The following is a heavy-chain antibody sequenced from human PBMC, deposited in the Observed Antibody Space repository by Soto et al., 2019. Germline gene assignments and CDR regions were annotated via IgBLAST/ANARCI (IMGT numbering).Heavy chain of an antibody. Sequence: PSETLSLTCSVSGGSISNFYWSWIRQPPGKGLEWIGYIYYSGSTNYNPSLKSRDNKSVDTTKNQLSQNMTSITAADTAVYYCARQPPATAAFDIWGQGTMVT. D-gene: IGHD5-12*01. CDR3: ARQPPATAAFDI. J-gene: IGHJ3*02. V-gene: IGHV4-59*08. CDR2: IYYSGST. CDR1: GGSISNFY.